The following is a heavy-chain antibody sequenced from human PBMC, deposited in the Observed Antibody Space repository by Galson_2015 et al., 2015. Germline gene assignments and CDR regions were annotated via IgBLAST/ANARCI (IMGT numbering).Heavy chain of an antibody. CDR1: GFTFSSYS. D-gene: IGHD3-22*01. CDR3: ARLNHYYDSSGYYTPGTNYFDY. J-gene: IGHJ4*02. V-gene: IGHV3-48*02. Sequence: SLRLSCAASGFTFSSYSMNWVRQAPGKGLEWVSYISSSSSTIYYADSVKGRFTISRDNAKNSLYLQMNSLRDEDTAVYYCARLNHYYDSSGYYTPGTNYFDYWGQGTLVTVSS. CDR2: ISSSSSTI.